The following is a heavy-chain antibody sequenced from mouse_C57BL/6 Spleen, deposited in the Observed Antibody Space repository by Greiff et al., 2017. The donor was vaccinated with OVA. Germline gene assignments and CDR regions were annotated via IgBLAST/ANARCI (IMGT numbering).Heavy chain of an antibody. J-gene: IGHJ2*01. Sequence: LVESGAELVRPGASVKLSCKASGYTFTDYYINWVKQRPGQGLEWIARIYPGSGNTYYNEKFKGKATLTAEKSSSTAYMQLSSLTSEDSAVYFCAALYDYDGYFDYWGQGTTLTVSS. CDR2: IYPGSGNT. V-gene: IGHV1-76*01. CDR1: GYTFTDYY. CDR3: AALYDYDGYFDY. D-gene: IGHD2-4*01.